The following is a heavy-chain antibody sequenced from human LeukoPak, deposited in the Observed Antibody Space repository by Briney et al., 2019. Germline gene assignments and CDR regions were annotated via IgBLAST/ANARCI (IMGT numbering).Heavy chain of an antibody. Sequence: SETLSLTCTVSGGSVSSYYWSWIRQPPGKGLEWIGYIYYSGSTNYNPSLKSRVTISVDTSKNQISQKLSSVTAADTAVYYCARFAAAAGTVWFDPWGQGTLVTVSS. J-gene: IGHJ5*02. D-gene: IGHD6-13*01. CDR3: ARFAAAAGTVWFDP. CDR1: GGSVSSYY. V-gene: IGHV4-59*08. CDR2: IYYSGST.